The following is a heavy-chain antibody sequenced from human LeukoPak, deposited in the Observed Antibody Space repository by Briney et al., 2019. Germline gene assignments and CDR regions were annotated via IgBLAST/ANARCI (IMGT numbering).Heavy chain of an antibody. Sequence: GGSLRLSCAASGFTFSSYGMHWVRQAAGKGLEWVAVISYDGSNKYYADSVKGRFTISRDNSKNTLYLQMNSLRAEDTAVYYCAKLASTSPIDYWGQGTLVTVSS. V-gene: IGHV3-30*18. CDR1: GFTFSSYG. D-gene: IGHD2-2*01. CDR2: ISYDGSNK. CDR3: AKLASTSPIDY. J-gene: IGHJ4*02.